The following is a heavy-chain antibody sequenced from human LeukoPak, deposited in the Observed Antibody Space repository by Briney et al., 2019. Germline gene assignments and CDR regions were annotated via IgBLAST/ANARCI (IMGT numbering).Heavy chain of an antibody. CDR3: ATTYYYDSSGYYLVYYYYYYGMDV. CDR1: GGTFSSYA. CDR2: IIPIFGTA. D-gene: IGHD3-22*01. J-gene: IGHJ6*02. V-gene: IGHV1-69*13. Sequence: SVKVSCKASGGTFSSYAISWVRQALGQGLEWMGGIIPIFGTANYAQKFQGRVTITADESTSTAYMELSSLRSEDTAVYYCATTYYYDSSGYYLVYYYYYYGMDVWGQGTTVTVSS.